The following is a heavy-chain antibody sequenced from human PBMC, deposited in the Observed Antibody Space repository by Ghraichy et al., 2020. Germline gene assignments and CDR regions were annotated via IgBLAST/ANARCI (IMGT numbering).Heavy chain of an antibody. V-gene: IGHV3-66*01. CDR2: IYSGGST. J-gene: IGHJ2*01. Sequence: GGSLRLSCVASGFTVSSNYMSWVRQAPGKGLEWVSVIYSGGSTYYADSVKGRFTISRDNSKNTLYFQMNSLRAEDTAVYYCARVGVGATDWYFDLWGRGTLVTVSS. D-gene: IGHD1-26*01. CDR1: GFTVSSNY. CDR3: ARVGVGATDWYFDL.